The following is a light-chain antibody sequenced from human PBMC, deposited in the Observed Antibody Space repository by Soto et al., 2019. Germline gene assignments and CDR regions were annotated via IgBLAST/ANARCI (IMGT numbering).Light chain of an antibody. CDR2: YEI. Sequence: SYELTQPPSVSVAPGKTARITCGGNNIGSKSVHWYQQKSGQAPVLVIYYEIDLPSGITERFSGSNYGNTATLTISSVEAGDEADYYCHVWDSDRDHPVFGGGTKLTVL. V-gene: IGLV3-21*04. J-gene: IGLJ2*01. CDR3: HVWDSDRDHPV. CDR1: NIGSKS.